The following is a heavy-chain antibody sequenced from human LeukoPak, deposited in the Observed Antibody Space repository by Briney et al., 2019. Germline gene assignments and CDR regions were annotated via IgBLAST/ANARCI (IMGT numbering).Heavy chain of an antibody. CDR1: GGTFSSYA. CDR3: ARDRALPSERNYYDSSGYRGRWFDP. J-gene: IGHJ5*02. Sequence: SVKVSRKASGGTFSSYAISWVRQAPGQGLEWMGGIIPIFGTANYAQKFQGRVTITTDESTSTAYMELSSLRSEDTAVYYCARDRALPSERNYYDSSGYRGRWFDPWGQGTLVTVSS. D-gene: IGHD3-22*01. CDR2: IIPIFGTA. V-gene: IGHV1-69*05.